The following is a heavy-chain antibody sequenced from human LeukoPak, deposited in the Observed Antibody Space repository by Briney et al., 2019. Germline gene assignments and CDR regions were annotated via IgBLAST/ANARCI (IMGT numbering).Heavy chain of an antibody. CDR2: ISGSGGST. Sequence: PGGSLRLSCAASGFTFSSYAMSWVRQAPGKGLEWVSAISGSGGSTYYADSVKGRFTNSRDNSKNTLYLQMNSLRAEDAAVYSRAKKMASWGPYAFDIWGQGILVTVSS. D-gene: IGHD3-16*01. CDR3: AKKMASWGPYAFDI. CDR1: GFTFSSYA. J-gene: IGHJ4*02. V-gene: IGHV3-23*01.